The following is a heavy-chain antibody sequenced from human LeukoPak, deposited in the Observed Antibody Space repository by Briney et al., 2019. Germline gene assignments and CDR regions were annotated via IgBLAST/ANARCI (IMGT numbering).Heavy chain of an antibody. CDR1: GDSVSSNSAA. J-gene: IGHJ4*02. D-gene: IGHD6-19*01. V-gene: IGHV6-1*01. CDR2: TYYRSKWSS. CDR3: ARDSYSSGWYRFDY. Sequence: SQTLSLTCAISGDSVSSNSAAWNWIRQSPSRGLEWLGRTYYRSKWSSDYVVSVKSRITINPDTSKNQFSLQLNSVPHEDTAVYYCARDSYSSGWYRFDYWGQGTLVTVSS.